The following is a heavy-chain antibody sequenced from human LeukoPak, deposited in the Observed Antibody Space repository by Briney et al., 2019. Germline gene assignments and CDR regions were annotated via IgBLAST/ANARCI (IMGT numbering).Heavy chain of an antibody. D-gene: IGHD6-13*01. CDR2: ISSSSNTI. V-gene: IGHV3-48*02. Sequence: GGSLRLSCAASGFTFSNYDMNWVRQAPGMGLEWVSYISSSSNTIYYADSVKGRFTISRDNAKNSLYLQMNSLRDEDTAVYYCARRYSSSWAFDYWGQGTLVTVSS. CDR1: GFTFSNYD. J-gene: IGHJ4*02. CDR3: ARRYSSSWAFDY.